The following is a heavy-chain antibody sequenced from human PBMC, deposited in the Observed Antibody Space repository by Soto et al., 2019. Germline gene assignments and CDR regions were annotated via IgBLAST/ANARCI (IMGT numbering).Heavy chain of an antibody. Sequence: EVQLLESGGGLVQPGGSLRLSCAASGFTFSSYAMSWVRQAPGKGLEWVSAISGSGGSTYYADSVKGRFTISRDNSKNTPYLQMNSLRAEDTAVYYCAREWLLENWYFDLWGRGTLVTVSS. CDR1: GFTFSSYA. CDR3: AREWLLENWYFDL. V-gene: IGHV3-23*01. J-gene: IGHJ2*01. D-gene: IGHD6-19*01. CDR2: ISGSGGST.